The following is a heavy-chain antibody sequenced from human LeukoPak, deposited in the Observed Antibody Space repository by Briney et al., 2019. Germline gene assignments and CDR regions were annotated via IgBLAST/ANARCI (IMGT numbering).Heavy chain of an antibody. Sequence: GGSLRLSCAAPGFTFSSYAMHWVRQAPGKGLEWITVTSYDGRNKYYADSVKGRFTISRDNSKNTLYLQMNSLRPEDTAVYYCARGSQWLVDPAYYFDYWGQGALVTVSS. D-gene: IGHD6-19*01. J-gene: IGHJ4*02. CDR3: ARGSQWLVDPAYYFDY. CDR1: GFTFSSYA. V-gene: IGHV3-30*04. CDR2: TSYDGRNK.